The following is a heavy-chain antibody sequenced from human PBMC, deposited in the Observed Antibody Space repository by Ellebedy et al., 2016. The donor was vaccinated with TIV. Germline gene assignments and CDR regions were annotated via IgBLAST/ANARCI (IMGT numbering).Heavy chain of an antibody. CDR2: ISAYNGNT. Sequence: ASVKVSXKASGYTFTNYGISWVRQAPGQGLEWMGWISAYNGNTNYAQKLQGRVTMTTDTSTSTAYMELRSLRSDDTAVYYCARDGNRVVPAAIYYFDYWGQGTLVTVSS. CDR3: ARDGNRVVPAAIYYFDY. CDR1: GYTFTNYG. J-gene: IGHJ4*02. V-gene: IGHV1-18*01. D-gene: IGHD2-2*02.